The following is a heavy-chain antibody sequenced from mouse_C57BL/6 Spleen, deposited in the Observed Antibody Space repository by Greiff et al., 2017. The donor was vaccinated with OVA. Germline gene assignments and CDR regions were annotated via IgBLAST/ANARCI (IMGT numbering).Heavy chain of an antibody. J-gene: IGHJ2*01. CDR3: ARGGTMVTYFDY. CDR1: GFTFSSYG. CDR2: ISSGGSYT. V-gene: IGHV5-6*01. Sequence: EVMLVESGGDLVKPGGSLKLSCAASGFTFSSYGMSWVRQTPDKRLEWVATISSGGSYTYYPDSVKGRFTISRDNAKNTLYLQMSSLKSEDTAMYYCARGGTMVTYFDYWGQGTTLTVSS. D-gene: IGHD2-2*01.